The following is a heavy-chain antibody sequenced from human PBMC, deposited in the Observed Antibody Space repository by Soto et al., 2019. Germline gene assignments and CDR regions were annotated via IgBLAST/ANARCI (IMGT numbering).Heavy chain of an antibody. Sequence: EVQLLESGGGLVQPGGSLRLSCAASEFTFSNYAMSWVRQAPGKGLEWVSAISYGGGTTYYADSVKGRFTISRHNSKTTLYLQMHSLRAEDTAVYYCAKNPGYYYDSTGYHFYYWGEGTLVTVSS. CDR2: ISYGGGTT. V-gene: IGHV3-23*01. CDR1: EFTFSNYA. D-gene: IGHD3-22*01. CDR3: AKNPGYYYDSTGYHFYY. J-gene: IGHJ4*02.